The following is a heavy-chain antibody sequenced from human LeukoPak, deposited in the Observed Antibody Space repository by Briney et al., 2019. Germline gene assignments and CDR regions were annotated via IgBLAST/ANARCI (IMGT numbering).Heavy chain of an antibody. CDR1: GGSFSGYY. CDR2: INHSGST. CDR3: ARGREYCSSTSCYAVPLRRRNSMDV. Sequence: PSETLSLTCAVYGGSFSGYYWSWIRQPPGKGLEWIGEINHSGSTNYNPSLKSRVTISVDTSKNQFSLKLSSVTAADTAVYYCARGREYCSSTSCYAVPLRRRNSMDVWGQGTTVTVSS. J-gene: IGHJ6*02. V-gene: IGHV4-34*01. D-gene: IGHD2-2*01.